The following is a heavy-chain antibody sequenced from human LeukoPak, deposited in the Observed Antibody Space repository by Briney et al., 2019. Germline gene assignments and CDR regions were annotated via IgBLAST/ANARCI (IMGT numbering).Heavy chain of an antibody. Sequence: ASVKVSCKASGYTFTDYYLHWVRQAPGQGLEWMGRINPNSGDTNYAQEFQGRVTMTRDTSISTAYMELSRLRSDDTAVYFCAGDLPSTSNWELDYWGQGTLVTVSS. CDR2: INPNSGDT. V-gene: IGHV1-2*06. CDR3: AGDLPSTSNWELDY. D-gene: IGHD7-27*01. J-gene: IGHJ4*02. CDR1: GYTFTDYY.